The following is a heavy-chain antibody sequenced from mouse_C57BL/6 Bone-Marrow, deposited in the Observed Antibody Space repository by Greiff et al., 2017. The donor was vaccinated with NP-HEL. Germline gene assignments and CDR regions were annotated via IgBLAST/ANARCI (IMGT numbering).Heavy chain of an antibody. J-gene: IGHJ1*03. Sequence: VQLQQSGAELARPGASVKLSCKASGYTFTSYGISWVKQRTGQGLEWIGEIYPRSGNTYYNEKFKGKATLTADKSSSTAYMELRSLTSEDSAVYFCARSYYGSSRYFDVWGTGTTVTVSS. CDR2: IYPRSGNT. D-gene: IGHD1-1*01. CDR1: GYTFTSYG. V-gene: IGHV1-81*01. CDR3: ARSYYGSSRYFDV.